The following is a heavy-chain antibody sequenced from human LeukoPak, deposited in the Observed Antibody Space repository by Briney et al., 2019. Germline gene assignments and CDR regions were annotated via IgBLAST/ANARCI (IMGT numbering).Heavy chain of an antibody. Sequence: LQTLSLTCTVSGGSISSGDYYWSWIRQPPGKGLEWIGYIYYSGSTYYNPSLKSRVTISVDTSKNQFSLKLSSVTAADTAVYYCARGYDFWSGYYSYYFDYWGQGTLVTVSS. CDR3: ARGYDFWSGYYSYYFDY. CDR2: IYYSGST. V-gene: IGHV4-30-4*08. CDR1: GGSISSGDYY. J-gene: IGHJ4*02. D-gene: IGHD3-3*01.